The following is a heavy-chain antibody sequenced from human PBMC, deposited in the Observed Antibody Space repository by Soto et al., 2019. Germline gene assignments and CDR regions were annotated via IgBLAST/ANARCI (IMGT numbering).Heavy chain of an antibody. Sequence: SETLSLTCTVSGGSISSYYWSWIRQPPGKGLEWIGYIYYSGSTNYNPSLKSRVTISVDTSKNQFSLKLSSVTAAATAVYYCARGEGVATIVHYYYYGMDVWGQGTTVTVSS. D-gene: IGHD5-12*01. J-gene: IGHJ6*02. CDR3: ARGEGVATIVHYYYYGMDV. V-gene: IGHV4-59*01. CDR1: GGSISSYY. CDR2: IYYSGST.